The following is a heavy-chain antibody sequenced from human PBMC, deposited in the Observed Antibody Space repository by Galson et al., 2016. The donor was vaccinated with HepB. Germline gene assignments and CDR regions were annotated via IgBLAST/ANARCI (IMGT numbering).Heavy chain of an antibody. J-gene: IGHJ6*02. Sequence: SLRLSCAASGFMFSNYGMHWVRQAPGKGLEWVAVIWFDASNKYHGDSAKGRFTTSRDNSKNVLYLQMNSLRAEDTAVYYCARDRDFVWGRYRYPHYYGMDGWRQGATVTVSS. CDR3: ARDRDFVWGRYRYPHYYGMDG. CDR1: GFMFSNYG. D-gene: IGHD3-16*02. CDR2: IWFDASNK. V-gene: IGHV3-33*01.